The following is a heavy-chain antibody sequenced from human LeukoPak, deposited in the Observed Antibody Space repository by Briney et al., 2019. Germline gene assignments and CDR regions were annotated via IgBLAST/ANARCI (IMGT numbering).Heavy chain of an antibody. J-gene: IGHJ6*04. CDR1: GFTFSTYT. D-gene: IGHD3-10*02. Sequence: GGSLRLSCAASGFTFSTYTMSWVRQAPGKGLEWVSAISSSGSTIYYADSVKGRFTISRDNAKNSLYLQMNSLRAEDTAVYYCAELGITMIGGVWGKGTTVTISS. CDR3: AELGITMIGGV. V-gene: IGHV3-48*04. CDR2: ISSSGSTI.